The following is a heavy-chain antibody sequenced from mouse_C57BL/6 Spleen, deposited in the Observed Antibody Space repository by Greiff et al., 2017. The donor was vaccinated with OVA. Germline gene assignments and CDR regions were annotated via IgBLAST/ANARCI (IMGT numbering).Heavy chain of an antibody. V-gene: IGHV5-9-1*02. CDR1: GFTFSSYA. Sequence: EVMLVESGEGLVKPGGSLKLSCAASGFTFSSYAMSWVRQTPEQRLEWVAYISSGGDYIYYADTVKGRFTISRDNARNTLYLQMSSLKSEDTAMYYCTRDRDYDYDALYAMDYWGQGTSVTVSS. CDR3: TRDRDYDYDALYAMDY. D-gene: IGHD2-4*01. CDR2: ISSGGDYI. J-gene: IGHJ4*01.